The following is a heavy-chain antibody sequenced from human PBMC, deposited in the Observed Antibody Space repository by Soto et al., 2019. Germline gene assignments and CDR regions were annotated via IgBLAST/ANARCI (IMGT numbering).Heavy chain of an antibody. CDR3: AADRGGYRTYYHGMDV. CDR1: GFTFSSSA. D-gene: IGHD5-12*01. CDR2: IVVGSGNT. Sequence: SVKVSCKASGFTFSSSAVQWVRQARGQRLEWLGWIVVGSGNTNYAQKFEERVTITRDSSTSTIYMELSRLRSEDTAVYYCAADRGGYRTYYHGMDVWGQGTTV. V-gene: IGHV1-58*01. J-gene: IGHJ6*02.